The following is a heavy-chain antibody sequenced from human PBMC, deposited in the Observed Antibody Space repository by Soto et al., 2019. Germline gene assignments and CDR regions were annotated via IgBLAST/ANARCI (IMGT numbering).Heavy chain of an antibody. J-gene: IGHJ6*03. Sequence: GGSLRLSCAASGFTFSSYSMNWVRQAPGKGLEWVSSISSSSSYIYYADSVKGRFTISRDNAKNSLYLQMNSLRAEDTAVYYCARAAIEAEDYYYYMDVWGKGTTVTVSS. CDR1: GFTFSSYS. CDR2: ISSSSSYI. V-gene: IGHV3-21*01. CDR3: ARAAIEAEDYYYYMDV. D-gene: IGHD2-15*01.